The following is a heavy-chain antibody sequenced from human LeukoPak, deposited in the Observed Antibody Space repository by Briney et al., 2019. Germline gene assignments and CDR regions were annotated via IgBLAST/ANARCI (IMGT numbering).Heavy chain of an antibody. Sequence: PGGSLRLSCAASGFTFSSYWMHWVRQAPGKGLVWVSRINSDGSTTIYADSVKGRFTISRDNAKNTLYLQMNSLRAEDTAVYYCAREGNPLNYDSSGYAAWGRGTLVTVSS. J-gene: IGHJ5*02. CDR2: INSDGSTT. V-gene: IGHV3-74*01. CDR3: AREGNPLNYDSSGYAA. D-gene: IGHD3-22*01. CDR1: GFTFSSYW.